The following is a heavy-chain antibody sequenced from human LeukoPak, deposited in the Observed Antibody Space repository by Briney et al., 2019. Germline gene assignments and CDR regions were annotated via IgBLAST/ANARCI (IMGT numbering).Heavy chain of an antibody. CDR1: GYTFSGYY. Sequence: ASVRVSCKASGYTFSGYYMHWVRQATGQGLEWMGWMNPNSGNTGYAQKFQGRVTMTRNTSISTAYMELSSLRSEDTAVYYCARGPRPRVSAYSIWGQGTMVTVSS. CDR2: MNPNSGNT. CDR3: ARGPRPRVSAYSI. V-gene: IGHV1-8*02. J-gene: IGHJ3*02. D-gene: IGHD1-26*01.